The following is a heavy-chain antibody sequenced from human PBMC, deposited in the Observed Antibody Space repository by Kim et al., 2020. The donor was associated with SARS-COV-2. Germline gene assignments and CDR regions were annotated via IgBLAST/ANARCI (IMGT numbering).Heavy chain of an antibody. CDR3: ARVLIYPDYYGSGSYSTAWFDP. J-gene: IGHJ5*02. CDR2: INHSGST. D-gene: IGHD3-10*01. CDR1: GGSFSGYY. V-gene: IGHV4-34*01. Sequence: SETLSLTCAVYGGSFSGYYWSWIRQPPGKGLEWIGEINHSGSTNYNPSLKSRVTISLDTSKNQFSLKLSSVTAADTAVYYCARVLIYPDYYGSGSYSTAWFDPWGQGTLVTVSS.